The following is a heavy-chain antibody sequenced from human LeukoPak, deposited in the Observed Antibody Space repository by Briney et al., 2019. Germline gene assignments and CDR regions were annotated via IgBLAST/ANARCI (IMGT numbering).Heavy chain of an antibody. CDR2: IIPIFGTA. V-gene: IGHV1-69*13. D-gene: IGHD2-2*01. CDR1: GGTFSSYA. J-gene: IGHJ5*02. Sequence: SVKVSCKASGGTFSSYAISWVRQAPGQGLEWMGGIIPIFGTANYAQKFQGRVTITADESTSTAYMELSSLRSEDTAVYYCARCVPDSYSYCSSTSYPRNWFDPWGQGTLVTVSS. CDR3: ARCVPDSYSYCSSTSYPRNWFDP.